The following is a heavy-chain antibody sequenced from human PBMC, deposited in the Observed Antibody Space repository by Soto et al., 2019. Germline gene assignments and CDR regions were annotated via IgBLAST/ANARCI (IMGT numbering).Heavy chain of an antibody. CDR1: GYTLTELS. D-gene: IGHD3-9*01. Sequence: ASVKVSCKVSGYTLTELSMHWVRQAPGEGLEWMGGFDPEDGGTIYAQKFQGRVTMTEDTSTDTAYMELSSLRSEDTAVYYCATLRRYFDSAPDYWGQGTLVTVSS. CDR3: ATLRRYFDSAPDY. V-gene: IGHV1-24*01. CDR2: FDPEDGGT. J-gene: IGHJ4*02.